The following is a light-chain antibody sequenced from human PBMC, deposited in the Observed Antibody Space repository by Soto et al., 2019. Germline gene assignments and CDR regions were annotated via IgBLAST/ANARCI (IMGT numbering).Light chain of an antibody. CDR3: ALYRGSGLWV. CDR1: SGSVSTSYY. V-gene: IGLV8-61*01. J-gene: IGLJ3*02. CDR2: STN. Sequence: QTVVTQEPSFSVSPGRTVTLTCGLSSGSVSTSYYPSWYQQTPGQAPRTLIYSTNTRSSGVPDRFSGSILGNKAALTITGAQVDDEADYYCALYRGSGLWVFGGGTKLTVL.